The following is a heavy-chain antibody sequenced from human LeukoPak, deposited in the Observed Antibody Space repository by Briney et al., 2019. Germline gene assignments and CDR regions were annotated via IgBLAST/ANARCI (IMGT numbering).Heavy chain of an antibody. V-gene: IGHV1-2*02. CDR1: GYSFTDYY. CDR3: ARPGVTPDTNWFDS. CDR2: INPNSGST. Sequence: ASVKVSCKASGYSFTDYYIHWVRQAPGQGLEWMGWINPNSGSTDYVQKFQGRVTMTSDTSISTVYVELSRLTSDDTAVYFCARPGVTPDTNWFDSWGQGTLVTVSS. J-gene: IGHJ5*01. D-gene: IGHD5-18*01.